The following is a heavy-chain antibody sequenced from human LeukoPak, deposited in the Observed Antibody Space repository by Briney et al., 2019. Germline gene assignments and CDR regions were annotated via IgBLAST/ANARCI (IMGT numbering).Heavy chain of an antibody. Sequence: PSETLSLTRTVSGASISSYHWSWIRQPPGKGLEWIGSIYYSGSTYYNPSLKSRVTISVDTSKNQFSLKLSSVTAADTAVYYCARRAGRRHPGIDYWGQGTLVTVSS. CDR3: ARRAGRRHPGIDY. D-gene: IGHD3-10*01. J-gene: IGHJ4*02. CDR1: GASISSYH. CDR2: IYYSGST. V-gene: IGHV4-39*01.